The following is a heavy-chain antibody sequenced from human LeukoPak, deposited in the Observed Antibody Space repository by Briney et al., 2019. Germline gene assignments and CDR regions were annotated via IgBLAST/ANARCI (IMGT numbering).Heavy chain of an antibody. V-gene: IGHV3-23*01. Sequence: GGSLRLSCAASGFTFSSYAMSWVRQGPGKGLEWVSAISGSGGNTYYADSVKGRFTISRDNSKNTLYLQMNSLRAEDTAVYYCAKRIQSAMATGYWGQGTLVTVSS. D-gene: IGHD5-18*01. CDR3: AKRIQSAMATGY. J-gene: IGHJ4*02. CDR2: ISGSGGNT. CDR1: GFTFSSYA.